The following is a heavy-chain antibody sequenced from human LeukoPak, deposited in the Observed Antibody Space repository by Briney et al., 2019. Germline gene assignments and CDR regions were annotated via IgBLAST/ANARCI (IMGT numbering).Heavy chain of an antibody. J-gene: IGHJ4*02. V-gene: IGHV5-51*01. CDR1: GYSFTSYW. CDR2: IYPGDSDT. D-gene: IGHD6-19*01. CDR3: ARGVYSSGWYLDY. Sequence: GESLKISGKGSGYSFTSYWIGWVRQMPGKGLEWMGIIYPGDSDTRYSPSFQGQVTISADKSISTAYLQWSSLKASDTAMYYCARGVYSSGWYLDYWGQGTLVTVSS.